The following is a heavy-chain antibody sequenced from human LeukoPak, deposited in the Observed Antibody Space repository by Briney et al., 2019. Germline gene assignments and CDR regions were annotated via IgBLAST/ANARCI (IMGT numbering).Heavy chain of an antibody. CDR3: AKASVTMVRGPFDY. CDR2: ISGSGGST. CDR1: GFTFSSYG. J-gene: IGHJ4*02. V-gene: IGHV3-23*01. Sequence: GGSLRLSCAASGFTFSSYGMSWVRQAPGQGLEWVSAISGSGGSTAYADSVKGRFTISRDASKNTLYLQMNSLRAEDTAVYYCAKASVTMVRGPFDYWGQGTLVTVSS. D-gene: IGHD3-10*01.